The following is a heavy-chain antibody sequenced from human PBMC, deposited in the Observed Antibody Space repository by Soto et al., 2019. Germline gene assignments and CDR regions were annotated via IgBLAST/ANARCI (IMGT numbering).Heavy chain of an antibody. CDR1: GGTFSSYA. CDR3: ATSRDATSGGLDY. D-gene: IGHD2-15*01. CDR2: IIPIFGTA. J-gene: IGHJ4*02. Sequence: QVQLVQSGAEVKKPGSSVKVSCKASGGTFSSYAISWVRQAPGQGLEWMGGIIPIFGTANYAQNFQGWVTMTRDTSISTAYMELSRLTSDDTAVYYCATSRDATSGGLDYWGQGTLVIVSS. V-gene: IGHV1-69*06.